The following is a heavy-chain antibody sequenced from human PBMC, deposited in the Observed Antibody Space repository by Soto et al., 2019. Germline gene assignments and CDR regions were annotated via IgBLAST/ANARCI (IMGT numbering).Heavy chain of an antibody. Sequence: SETLSLTCTVSGGSVSSGSYYWSWIRQPPGKGLEWIGYIYYSGSTNYNPSLKSRVTISVDTSKNQFSLKLSSVTAADTAVYYCARDVLRYYYDSSGPRGWFDPWGQGTLVTVS. V-gene: IGHV4-61*01. CDR2: IYYSGST. CDR1: GGSVSSGSYY. CDR3: ARDVLRYYYDSSGPRGWFDP. J-gene: IGHJ5*02. D-gene: IGHD3-22*01.